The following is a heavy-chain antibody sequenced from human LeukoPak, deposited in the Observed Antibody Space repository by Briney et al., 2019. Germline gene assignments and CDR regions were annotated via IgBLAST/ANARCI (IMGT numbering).Heavy chain of an antibody. J-gene: IGHJ4*02. CDR2: ISGYNGNT. CDR3: ARDEGGSGWRFGY. V-gene: IGHV1-18*04. CDR1: GYTFTNYG. D-gene: IGHD6-19*01. Sequence: ASVKVSCKASGYTFTNYGISWVRQAPRQGLEWMGWISGYNGNTNYAQKFQGRVTMTTDTSTSTAYMDLRSLRSDDTAVYYCARDEGGSGWRFGYWGQGTLVTVSS.